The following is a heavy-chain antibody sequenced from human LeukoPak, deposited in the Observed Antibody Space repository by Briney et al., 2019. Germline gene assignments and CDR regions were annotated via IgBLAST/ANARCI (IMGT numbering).Heavy chain of an antibody. D-gene: IGHD5-24*01. CDR3: ARHTRDGYNFFDY. Sequence: PSETLSLTCTVSGGSISSYYWSWIRQPLGKGLEWIGYIYYRGSTNYNPSLKSRVTISVDTSKNQFSLRLTSVTAADTAVYYCARHTRDGYNFFDYWGQGTLVTVSS. V-gene: IGHV4-59*08. CDR1: GGSISSYY. CDR2: IYYRGST. J-gene: IGHJ4*02.